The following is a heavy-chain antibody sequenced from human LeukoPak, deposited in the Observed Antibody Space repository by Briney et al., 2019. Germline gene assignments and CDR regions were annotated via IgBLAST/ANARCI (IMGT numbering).Heavy chain of an antibody. CDR2: ISYDGSNK. CDR1: GFTFSSYA. CDR3: ARHSYGPFDY. V-gene: IGHV3-30*04. D-gene: IGHD5-18*01. J-gene: IGHJ4*02. Sequence: GGSLRLSCAASGFTFSSYAMHWVRQAPGKGLEWVAVISYDGSNKYYADSVKGRFTISRDNSKSTLYLQMNSLRAEDTAVYYCARHSYGPFDYWGQGTLVTVSS.